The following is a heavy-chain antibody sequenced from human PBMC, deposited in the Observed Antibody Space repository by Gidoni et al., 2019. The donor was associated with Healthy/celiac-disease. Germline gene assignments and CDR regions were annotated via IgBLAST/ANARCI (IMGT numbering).Heavy chain of an antibody. Sequence: QVQLVQSGAEVKKPGSSVKVSCKASGGTFSSYAISWVRQAPGQGLEWMGGIIPIFGTANYAQKFQGRVTITADESTSTAYMELSSLRSEVTAVYYCARGRSGYSYGYSYYYYYMDVWGKGTTVTVSS. V-gene: IGHV1-69*01. CDR3: ARGRSGYSYGYSYYYYYMDV. CDR2: IIPIFGTA. J-gene: IGHJ6*03. CDR1: GGTFSSYA. D-gene: IGHD5-18*01.